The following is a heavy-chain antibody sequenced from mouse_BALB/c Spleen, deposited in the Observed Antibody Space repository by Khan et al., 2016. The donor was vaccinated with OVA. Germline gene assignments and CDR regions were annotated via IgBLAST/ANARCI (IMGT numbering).Heavy chain of an antibody. CDR3: ARTPYGNPAWFSY. J-gene: IGHJ3*01. V-gene: IGHV8-12*01. CDR2: IYWDDDK. CDR1: GFSLSTSGMG. D-gene: IGHD2-10*02. Sequence: QVTLKESGPGILQPSQTPSLTCSFSGFSLSTSGMGVSWIRQPSGKGLEWLAHIYWDDDKRYDPSLKTRLTISKDTSTNQVFLNITSVDTADTATYYCARTPYGNPAWFSYWGQGTLVTVSA.